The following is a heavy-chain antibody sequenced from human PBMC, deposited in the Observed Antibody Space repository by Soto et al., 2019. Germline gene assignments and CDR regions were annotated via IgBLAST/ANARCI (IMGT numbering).Heavy chain of an antibody. CDR1: GFTFSDYY. CDR2: ISSSGSTI. CDR3: ARDRSSGWFYYYGMDV. V-gene: IGHV3-11*01. Sequence: LRLSCAASGFTFSDYYMSWIRQAPGKGLEWVSYISSSGSTIYYADSVKGRFTISRDNAKNSLYLQMNSLRAEDTAVYYCARDRSSGWFYYYGMDVWGQGTTVTV. J-gene: IGHJ6*02. D-gene: IGHD6-19*01.